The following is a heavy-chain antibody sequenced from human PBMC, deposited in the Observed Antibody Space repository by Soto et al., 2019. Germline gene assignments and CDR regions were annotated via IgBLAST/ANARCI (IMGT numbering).Heavy chain of an antibody. J-gene: IGHJ4*02. CDR2: MYYSGST. Sequence: QVQLQESGPGLLKPSETLSLTCSVSGGSISSYYWSWIRQPLGKGLEWIGYMYYSGSTTYNPPLTGGVTIPVDPSRKQFSLRRSSVTAADTAVYYCARWGFCSSTNCYPDSWGQGTLVTVSS. CDR1: GGSISSYY. D-gene: IGHD2-2*01. V-gene: IGHV4-59*08. CDR3: ARWGFCSSTNCYPDS.